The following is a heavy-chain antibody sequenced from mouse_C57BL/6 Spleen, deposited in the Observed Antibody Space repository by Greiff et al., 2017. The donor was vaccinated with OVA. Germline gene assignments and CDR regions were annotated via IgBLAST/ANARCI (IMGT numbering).Heavy chain of an antibody. CDR1: GFNIKDTY. J-gene: IGHJ2*01. V-gene: IGHV14-3*02. CDR3: ARSPNWEGFDD. CDR2: IDPATGNT. Sequence: VQLQQSGAELVKPGASVKLSCTASGFNIKDTYMHWVKQRPEQGLEWIGRIDPATGNTKYDPKFQGKATITADTSSTTAYLQLSSLTSEDTAVYYCARSPNWEGFDDWGQGTTLTVSS. D-gene: IGHD4-1*01.